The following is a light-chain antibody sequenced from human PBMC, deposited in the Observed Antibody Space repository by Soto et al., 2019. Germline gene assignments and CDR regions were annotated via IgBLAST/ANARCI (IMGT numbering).Light chain of an antibody. J-gene: IGLJ3*02. V-gene: IGLV8-61*01. CDR1: SGSVSTSYY. CDR2: STN. CDR3: VLYMGSGTGV. Sequence: QTVVTQEPSFSVSPGRTVTLTCGLTSGSVSTSYYPSWYQQTPGQAPRTLIYSTNTRSSGVPDRFSGSILGNTAALTITGAQADDESDYYCVLYMGSGTGVFGGGTKVTVL.